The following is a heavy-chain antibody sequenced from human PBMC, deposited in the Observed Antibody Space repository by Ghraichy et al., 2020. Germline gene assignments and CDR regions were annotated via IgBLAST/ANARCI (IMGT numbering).Heavy chain of an antibody. V-gene: IGHV3-53*01. Sequence: GGSLRLSCAASGFTFSTNYMSWVRQAPGKGLEWVSVIYSGGSTNYAASVKGRLTISRNNSKNTLFLQMISLRAEDTAVYYCARGQYDYSSDWGQGTLVTVYS. D-gene: IGHD4-11*01. CDR3: ARGQYDYSSD. CDR1: GFTFSTNY. J-gene: IGHJ4*02. CDR2: IYSGGST.